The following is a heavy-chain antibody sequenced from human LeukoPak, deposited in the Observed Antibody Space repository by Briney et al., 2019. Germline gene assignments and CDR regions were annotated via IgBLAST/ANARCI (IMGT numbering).Heavy chain of an antibody. CDR1: GGSFSGYY. CDR2: INHSGST. CDR3: ARGYCSGGSCYPAEYFQH. D-gene: IGHD2-15*01. V-gene: IGHV4-34*01. J-gene: IGHJ1*01. Sequence: SEILSLXCAVHGGSFSGYYWSWIRQPPGKGLEWIGEINHSGSTNYNPSLKSRVTISVDTSKNQFSLKLSSVTAADTAVYYCARGYCSGGSCYPAEYFQHWGQGTLVTVSS.